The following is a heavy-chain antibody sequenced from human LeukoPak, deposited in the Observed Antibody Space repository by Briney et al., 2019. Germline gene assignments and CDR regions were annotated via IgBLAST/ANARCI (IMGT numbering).Heavy chain of an antibody. J-gene: IGHJ3*02. CDR2: IYTSGST. CDR3: ATDTVVISHDAFDI. V-gene: IGHV4-61*02. CDR1: GGSISSGSYY. D-gene: IGHD3-22*01. Sequence: SQTLSLTCTVSGGSISSGSYYWSWIRQPAGKRLEWIGRIYTSGSTHYNPSLKSRVTISVDTSKNQFSLRLSSVTAADTAVYYCATDTVVISHDAFDIWGLGTMVTVSS.